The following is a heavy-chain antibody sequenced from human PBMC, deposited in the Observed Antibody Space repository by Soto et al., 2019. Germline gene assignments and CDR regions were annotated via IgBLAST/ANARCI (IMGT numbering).Heavy chain of an antibody. CDR3: ARDGWELLGFMDY. CDR1: GYTFSSYY. J-gene: IGHJ4*02. CDR2: INPSGGST. Sequence: QVQLVQSGAEVKKPGASVKVSCKASGYTFSSYYMHWVRQAPGQGLEWMGIINPSGGSTSYAQKFQGRVTMTRDTSTSTVYMELSSLTSEDTAVYYCARDGWELLGFMDYWGQGTLVTVSS. V-gene: IGHV1-46*03. D-gene: IGHD1-26*01.